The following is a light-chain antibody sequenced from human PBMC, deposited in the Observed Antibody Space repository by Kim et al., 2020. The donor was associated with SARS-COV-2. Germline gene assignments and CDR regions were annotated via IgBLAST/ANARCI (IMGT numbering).Light chain of an antibody. CDR3: QSADSSGTYVV. CDR1: ALPKQY. Sequence: SYEQTQPPSVSVSPGQTARITCSGDALPKQYAYWYQQKPGQAPVLVIYKDSERPSGIPERFSGSSSGTTVTLTISGVQAEDEADYYCQSADSSGTYVVFGGGTQLTVL. V-gene: IGLV3-25*03. CDR2: KDS. J-gene: IGLJ2*01.